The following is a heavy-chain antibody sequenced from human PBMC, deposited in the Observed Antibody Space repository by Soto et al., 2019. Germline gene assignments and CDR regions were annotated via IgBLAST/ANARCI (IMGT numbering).Heavy chain of an antibody. CDR3: AKEADIVVVPAAI. J-gene: IGHJ4*02. D-gene: IGHD2-2*01. Sequence: PGGSLRLSCAASGFTFSSYSMNWVRQAPGKGLEWVSDISGSGGTTYYADSVKGRFTISRDNSKNTLYLQMNSLRAEDTAVYYCAKEADIVVVPAAIGGQGTLVTVSS. CDR1: GFTFSSYS. CDR2: ISGSGGTT. V-gene: IGHV3-23*01.